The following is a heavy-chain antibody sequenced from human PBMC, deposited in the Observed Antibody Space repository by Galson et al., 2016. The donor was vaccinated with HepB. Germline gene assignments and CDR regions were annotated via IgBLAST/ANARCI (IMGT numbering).Heavy chain of an antibody. CDR1: GASVTTNSYY. CDR2: LYSGGNS. Sequence: SETLSLTCTVSGASVTTNSYYWGWIRQSPGRGLEWIGTLYSGGNSYQNPSLKSRVVVSVDTSKNHFSLKLTSMTAADTAVYFRVSGGWYRNDYWGQGTLVTVSS. D-gene: IGHD6-19*01. CDR3: VSGGWYRNDY. J-gene: IGHJ4*02. V-gene: IGHV4-39*07.